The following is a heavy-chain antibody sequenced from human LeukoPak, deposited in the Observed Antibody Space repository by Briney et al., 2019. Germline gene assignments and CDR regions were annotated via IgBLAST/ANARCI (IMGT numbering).Heavy chain of an antibody. CDR1: GFTFSNYG. CDR3: AKLGTWLAASGY. CDR2: ISGGGGTT. J-gene: IGHJ4*02. D-gene: IGHD6-19*01. Sequence: GGSLRLSCAASGFTFSNYGMSWVRQAPGKGLEWVSAISGGGGTTYYADSVKGRFTISRDNSKSTLYLQMNSLRAEDTAVYYCAKLGTWLAASGYWGQGTLVTVSS. V-gene: IGHV3-23*01.